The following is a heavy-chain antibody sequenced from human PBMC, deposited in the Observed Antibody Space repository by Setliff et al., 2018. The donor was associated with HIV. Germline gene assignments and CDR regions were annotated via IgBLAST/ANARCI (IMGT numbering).Heavy chain of an antibody. D-gene: IGHD4-17*01. CDR3: ARSYGDPPYYYYYMDV. V-gene: IGHV3-11*01. J-gene: IGHJ6*03. Sequence: GGSLRLSCAASGFTFSDYYMSWLRQTPGKGLEWVSYISDSGDTVNYADSVKGRFIISRDNAKKSLYLQMNSLRAEDTALYYCARSYGDPPYYYYYMDVWGKGTTVTVSS. CDR1: GFTFSDYY. CDR2: ISDSGDTV.